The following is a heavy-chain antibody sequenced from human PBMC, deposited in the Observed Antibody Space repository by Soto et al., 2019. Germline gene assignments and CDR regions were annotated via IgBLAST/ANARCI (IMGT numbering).Heavy chain of an antibody. D-gene: IGHD1-7*01. CDR1: GYTFTYRY. J-gene: IGHJ6*02. Sequence: SVKVSCKASGYTFTYRYLHWVRQAPGQALEWMGWITPFNGNTNYAQKFQDRVTITRDRSMSTAYMELSSLRSEDTAMYYCATGGWNYACFYYYYYHGKLLWCQAPTFTVS. V-gene: IGHV1-45*02. CDR3: ATGGWNYACFYYYYYHGKLL. CDR2: ITPFNGNT.